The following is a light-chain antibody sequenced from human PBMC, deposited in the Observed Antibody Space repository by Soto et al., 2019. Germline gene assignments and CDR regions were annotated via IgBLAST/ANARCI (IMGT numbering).Light chain of an antibody. Sequence: EIVLTQSPGTLSLSPGERVTLSCRASQSVSSSYLAWYQQKPGQAPRLLIYGASNRATGIPDRFSGSGSGTDFTLTISRLEPEDFAVYYCQHYGTSPFTFGPGTTVDIK. CDR3: QHYGTSPFT. V-gene: IGKV3-20*01. CDR2: GAS. CDR1: QSVSSSY. J-gene: IGKJ3*01.